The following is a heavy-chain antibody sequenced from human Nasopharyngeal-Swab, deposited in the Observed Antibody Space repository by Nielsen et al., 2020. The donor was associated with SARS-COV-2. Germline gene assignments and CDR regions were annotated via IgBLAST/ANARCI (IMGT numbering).Heavy chain of an antibody. CDR3: AKDLDNSNYGNYYYYYYYMDV. CDR2: ISYDGSNK. D-gene: IGHD4-11*01. J-gene: IGHJ6*03. Sequence: WIRQPPGKGLEWVAVISYDGSNKYYADSVKGRFTISRDNSKNTLYLQMNSLRAEDTAVYYCAKDLDNSNYGNYYYYYYYMDVWGKGTTVTVSS. V-gene: IGHV3-30*18.